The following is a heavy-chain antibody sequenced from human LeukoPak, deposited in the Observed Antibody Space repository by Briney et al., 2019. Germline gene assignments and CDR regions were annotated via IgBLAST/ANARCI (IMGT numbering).Heavy chain of an antibody. V-gene: IGHV1-18*01. Sequence: GASVKVSCKTSGYTFTSYGISWVRQAPGQGLEWMGWINAYNGNTNYAQKLQDRVTMTTDTSTSTAYMELRSLRSDDTAVYYCARALPTVVTPPPGDYWGQGALVTVSS. CDR3: ARALPTVVTPPPGDY. CDR1: GYTFTSYG. D-gene: IGHD4-23*01. CDR2: INAYNGNT. J-gene: IGHJ4*02.